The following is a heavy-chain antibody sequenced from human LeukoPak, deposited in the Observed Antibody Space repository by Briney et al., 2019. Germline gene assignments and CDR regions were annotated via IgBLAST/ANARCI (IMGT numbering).Heavy chain of an antibody. V-gene: IGHV1-18*01. CDR2: IRGDNGNT. CDR3: ARVDLLTGYYFFDY. J-gene: IGHJ4*02. Sequence: AAVKVSCKASGYTFSNYGISWVRQAPGQGLEWVGWIRGDNGNTNYAQKLQGRVTMTTDTSTSTAYMELRSLGSDETAVYYCARVDLLTGYYFFDYWGQGTLVTVSS. CDR1: GYTFSNYG. D-gene: IGHD3-9*01.